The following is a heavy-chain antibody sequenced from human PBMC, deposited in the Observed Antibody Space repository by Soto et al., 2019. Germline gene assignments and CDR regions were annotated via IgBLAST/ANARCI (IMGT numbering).Heavy chain of an antibody. D-gene: IGHD6-6*01. Sequence: GASVKVSCKASGYTFTIYGIIWVRQAPGQGLEWMGWISAYNGNTNYAQKLQGRVTMTTDTSTSTAYMELRSLRSDDTAVCYCAREDFIAARHPSDAFDIWGQGTMVTVSS. J-gene: IGHJ3*02. V-gene: IGHV1-18*01. CDR1: GYTFTIYG. CDR2: ISAYNGNT. CDR3: AREDFIAARHPSDAFDI.